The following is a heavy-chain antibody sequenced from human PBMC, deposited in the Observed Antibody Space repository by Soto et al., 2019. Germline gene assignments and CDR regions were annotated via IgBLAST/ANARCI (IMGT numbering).Heavy chain of an antibody. CDR1: GYTFTGYY. J-gene: IGHJ6*02. V-gene: IGHV1-2*04. CDR2: INPNSGGT. Sequence: ASVKVSCKASGYTFTGYYMHWVRQAPGQGLEWMGWINPNSGGTNYAQKFQGWVTMTRDTSISTAYMELSRLRPDDTAVYYCARGAARPGYYYYYGMDVWGQGTTVTVSS. D-gene: IGHD6-6*01. CDR3: ARGAARPGYYYYYGMDV.